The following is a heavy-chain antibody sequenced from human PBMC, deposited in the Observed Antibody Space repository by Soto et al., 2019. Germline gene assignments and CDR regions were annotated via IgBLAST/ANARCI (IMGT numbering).Heavy chain of an antibody. CDR3: ASVLGYCSSTRCYGNRVNWFDP. V-gene: IGHV4-30-2*01. CDR1: GGSISRGGYS. D-gene: IGHD2-2*01. CDR2: IYHSGST. Sequence: QLQLQESGSGLVKPSQTLSLTCAVSGGSISRGGYSWSWIRQPPGTGLEWIGYIYHSGSTYYNPSLKSRVPLPVDRAKDQFSLKLGSVTAADTAVDYCASVLGYCSSTRCYGNRVNWFDPWGQGPLVTVSS. J-gene: IGHJ5*02.